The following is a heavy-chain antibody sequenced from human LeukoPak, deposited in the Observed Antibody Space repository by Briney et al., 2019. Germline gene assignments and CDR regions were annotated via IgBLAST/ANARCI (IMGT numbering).Heavy chain of an antibody. CDR1: GYSFTSYW. D-gene: IGHD2-15*01. J-gene: IGHJ3*02. CDR2: IYPGDSDT. V-gene: IGHV5-51*01. CDR3: ARESQFYCSGGSCYGEDAFDI. Sequence: GESLKISCKGSGYSFTSYWIGWVRQMPGKGLEWMGIIYPGDSDTRYSPSFQGQVTISADKSISTAYLQWSSLKASDTAMYYCARESQFYCSGGSCYGEDAFDIWGQGTMVTVSS.